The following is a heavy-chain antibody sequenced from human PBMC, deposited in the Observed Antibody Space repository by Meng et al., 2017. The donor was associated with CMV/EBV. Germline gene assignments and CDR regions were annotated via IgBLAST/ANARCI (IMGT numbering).Heavy chain of an antibody. CDR2: IYYSGST. D-gene: IGHD3-3*01. Sequence: SETLSLTCTVSGGSVSSGSYYWSWIRQPPGKGLEWIGYIYYSGSTNYNPSLKSRVTISVDTSKNQFSLKLSSVTAADAAVYYCARDPYPSYDFWGGPNPKYYYYGMDVWGQGTTVTVSS. J-gene: IGHJ6*02. CDR1: GGSVSSGSYY. V-gene: IGHV4-61*01. CDR3: ARDPYPSYDFWGGPNPKYYYYGMDV.